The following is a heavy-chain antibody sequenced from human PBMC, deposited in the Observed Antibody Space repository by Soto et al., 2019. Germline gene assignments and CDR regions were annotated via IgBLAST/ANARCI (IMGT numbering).Heavy chain of an antibody. V-gene: IGHV4-34*01. D-gene: IGHD2-2*01. J-gene: IGHJ2*01. CDR2: INHSGST. CDR3: ARGGYIVTVPAAMSWYFDL. Sequence: QVQLQQWGAGLLKPSETLSLTCAVYGGSFSGYFWSWIRQPPGKGLEWIGEINHSGSTNYNPSLXRRVTRYVDTXXIXFXXQLRSVTAADTAVYYCARGGYIVTVPAAMSWYFDLWGRGTLVTVSS. CDR1: GGSFSGYF.